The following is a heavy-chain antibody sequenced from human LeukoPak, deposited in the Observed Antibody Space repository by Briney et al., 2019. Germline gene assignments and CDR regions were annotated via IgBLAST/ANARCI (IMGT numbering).Heavy chain of an antibody. CDR3: AGGTYYDFWSGYQKYNWFDP. J-gene: IGHJ5*02. D-gene: IGHD3-3*01. Sequence: SGTLSLTCAVSGGSISSSNWWSWVRQPPGKGLEWIGEIYHSGSTNYNPSLKSRVTISVDKSKNQFSLKLSSVTAADTAVYYCAGGTYYDFWSGYQKYNWFDPWGQGTLVTVSS. CDR1: GGSISSSNW. CDR2: IYHSGST. V-gene: IGHV4-4*02.